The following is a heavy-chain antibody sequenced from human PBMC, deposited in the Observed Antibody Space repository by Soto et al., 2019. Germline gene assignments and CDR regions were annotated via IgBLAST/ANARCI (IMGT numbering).Heavy chain of an antibody. J-gene: IGHJ4*02. CDR3: AKGGYNYGPIDY. Sequence: GGSLRLSCAASGFTFSNYAMSWVRQAPGKGLEWVSGISGSGGSTYYADSVRGRFTIPRDNSKNTVYLQMNSLRAEDTAVYYCAKGGYNYGPIDYWGQGTLVTVSS. CDR2: ISGSGGST. CDR1: GFTFSNYA. D-gene: IGHD5-18*01. V-gene: IGHV3-23*01.